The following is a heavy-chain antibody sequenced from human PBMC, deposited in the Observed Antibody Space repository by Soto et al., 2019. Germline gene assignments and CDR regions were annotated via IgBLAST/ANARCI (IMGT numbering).Heavy chain of an antibody. V-gene: IGHV4-30-2*01. Sequence: QLQLQESGSGLVKPSQTLSLTCAVSGGSISSGGYSWSWIRQPPGKGLEWIGYIYHSGSTYYNPSLKSRVTISVDRSKHQFSLKLSSVTAADTAVYYCARNTRGLRYFDWYVHGGGNGMDVWGQGTTVTVSS. D-gene: IGHD3-9*01. CDR2: IYHSGST. CDR1: GGSISSGGYS. CDR3: ARNTRGLRYFDWYVHGGGNGMDV. J-gene: IGHJ6*02.